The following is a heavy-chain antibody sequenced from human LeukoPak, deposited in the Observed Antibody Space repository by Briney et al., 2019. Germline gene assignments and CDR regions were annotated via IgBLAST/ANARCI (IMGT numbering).Heavy chain of an antibody. CDR3: ARDSPYSYYNYYMDV. V-gene: IGHV4-59*01. CDR2: IYYIGST. Sequence: PSETLSLTCTVSSGSISSYYWSWIRQPPGKGLEWIGYIYYIGSTNYNPSLKSRVTISIHTSKNQFSLELSSVTAADTAVYYCARDSPYSYYNYYMDVWGKGTTVTVSS. J-gene: IGHJ6*03. CDR1: SGSISSYY.